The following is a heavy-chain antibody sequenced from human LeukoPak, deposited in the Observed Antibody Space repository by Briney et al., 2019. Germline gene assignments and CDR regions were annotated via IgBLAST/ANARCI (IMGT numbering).Heavy chain of an antibody. CDR3: ARESRGSGSYQYYFDY. CDR2: IYHSGST. CDR1: GGSISSSNW. Sequence: KASGTLSLTCAVSGGSISSSNWWSWVRPPPGKGLEWIGEIYHSGSTNYNPSLKSRVTISGDKSKNQFSLKLSSVTAADTAVYYCARESRGSGSYQYYFDYWGQGTLVTVSS. D-gene: IGHD3-10*01. J-gene: IGHJ4*02. V-gene: IGHV4-4*02.